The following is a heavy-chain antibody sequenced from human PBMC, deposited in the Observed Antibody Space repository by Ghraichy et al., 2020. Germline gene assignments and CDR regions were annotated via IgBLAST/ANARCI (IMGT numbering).Heavy chain of an antibody. V-gene: IGHV3-48*01. D-gene: IGHD4-23*01. Sequence: GGSLRLSCAASGFTLGSYSVKWARQAPGKGLEWVAYINSGSSTIYYADSVKGRFTISRDNAKNSLYLQMNSLRAEDTAVYYCARTRSGGYFDYWGQGALVTVSS. J-gene: IGHJ4*02. CDR2: INSGSSTI. CDR3: ARTRSGGYFDY. CDR1: GFTLGSYS.